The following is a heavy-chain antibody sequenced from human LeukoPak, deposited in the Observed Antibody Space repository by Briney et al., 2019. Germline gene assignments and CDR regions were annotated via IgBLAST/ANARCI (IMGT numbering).Heavy chain of an antibody. CDR3: ARDTTVTTDDYNYHYALDV. V-gene: IGHV1-69*10. J-gene: IGHJ6*02. Sequence: GASVKVSCKSSGTSFASYAFTWVRQVPGQGLEWIGRNIPILNSPDYAQKFQGRVTITADKSTATAYMELSSLRFEDTAIYYCARDTTVTTDDYNYHYALDVWGQGTTVTVSS. CDR1: GTSFASYA. CDR2: NIPILNSP. D-gene: IGHD4-17*01.